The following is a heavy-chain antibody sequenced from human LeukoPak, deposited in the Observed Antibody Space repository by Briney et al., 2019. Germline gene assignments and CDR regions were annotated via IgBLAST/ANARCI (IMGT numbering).Heavy chain of an antibody. CDR1: GVSISSGDYY. Sequence: PSETLSLTCTVSGVSISSGDYYWSWIRQPPGKGLEWIGYIYYSGSTYYNPSLKSRVTISVDASKNQFSLRLNSVTAADTAVYYCARDSTVRGSITYYFDSWAQGTLVTVSS. J-gene: IGHJ4*02. D-gene: IGHD3-10*02. CDR3: ARDSTVRGSITYYFDS. CDR2: IYYSGST. V-gene: IGHV4-30-4*01.